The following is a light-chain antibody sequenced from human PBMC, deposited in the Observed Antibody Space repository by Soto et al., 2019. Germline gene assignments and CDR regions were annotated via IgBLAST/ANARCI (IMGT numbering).Light chain of an antibody. V-gene: IGLV2-14*01. Sequence: QSVLTQPASVSGSPGQSITISCIGTSSDVGGYNYVSWYQQHPGKAPKLMIYEVSNRPSGVSNRFSGSKSGNTASLTISGLQAEDEADYYCSSCTSTSTKVFGTGTKVTVL. CDR1: SSDVGGYNY. CDR2: EVS. J-gene: IGLJ1*01. CDR3: SSCTSTSTKV.